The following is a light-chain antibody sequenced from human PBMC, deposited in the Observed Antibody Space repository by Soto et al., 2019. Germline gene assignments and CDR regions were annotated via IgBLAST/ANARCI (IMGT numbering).Light chain of an antibody. CDR1: SSRSGSNY. CDR2: RND. V-gene: IGLV1-47*01. J-gene: IGLJ1*01. CDR3: AKREVTLRVYV. Sequence: QSVLPQPPSASGTPGQRVTISCSTSSSRSGSNYVYWYQQLPGTAPKLLIYRNDQRPSGVPDRFSGSKSGTSASLAISGLRSEDEADYYCAKREVTLRVYVFGTGTKVT.